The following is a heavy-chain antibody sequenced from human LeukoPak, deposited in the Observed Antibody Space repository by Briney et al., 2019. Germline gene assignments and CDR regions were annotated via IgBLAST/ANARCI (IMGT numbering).Heavy chain of an antibody. D-gene: IGHD2-15*01. J-gene: IGHJ4*02. V-gene: IGHV1-8*02. CDR1: GDTFTSYN. Sequence: ASVTVSFKASGDTFTSYNMNWERHATGQGHELMGWMNPNSGNTGYAQKFQGRVTMSTNSSISTAYMELSSLGSEDTAVYYCVREERGYCSGGSCTGPFDSWGQGTLVIVSS. CDR2: MNPNSGNT. CDR3: VREERGYCSGGSCTGPFDS.